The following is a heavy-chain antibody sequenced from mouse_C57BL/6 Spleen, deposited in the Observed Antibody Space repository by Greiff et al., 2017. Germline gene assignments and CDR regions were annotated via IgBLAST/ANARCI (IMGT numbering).Heavy chain of an antibody. CDR3: ARDGREDAMDY. CDR1: GFTFSDYY. D-gene: IGHD1-1*02. V-gene: IGHV5-16*01. J-gene: IGHJ4*01. CDR2: INHDGSST. Sequence: EVQVVESEGGLVQPGSSMKLSCTASGFTFSDYYMAWVRQVPEKGLEWVANINHDGSSTYYLDSLKSRSIISSDNAKNLLYRQMSRLKSEDTATYDCARDGREDAMDYWGQGTSVTVSS.